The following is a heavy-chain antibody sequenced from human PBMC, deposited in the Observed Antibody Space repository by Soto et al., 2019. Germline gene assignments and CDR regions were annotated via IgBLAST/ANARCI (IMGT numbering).Heavy chain of an antibody. J-gene: IGHJ6*02. D-gene: IGHD2-2*02. CDR2: TYYRSKWYN. V-gene: IGHV6-1*01. Sequence: PSQTLSLTCAISGDSVSSNSAAWNWIRQSPSRGLEWLGRTYYRSKWYNDYAVSVKSRITINPDTSKNQFSLQLNSVTPEDTAVYYCAREIVVVPAAILGRYHYYGMDVWGQANTVTVS. CDR1: GDSVSSNSAA. CDR3: AREIVVVPAAILGRYHYYGMDV.